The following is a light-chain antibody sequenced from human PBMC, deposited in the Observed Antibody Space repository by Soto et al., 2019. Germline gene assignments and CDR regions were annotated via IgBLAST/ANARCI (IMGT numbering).Light chain of an antibody. Sequence: SSELTQPPSVSVAPGKTARITCGGNNIGSKSVHWYQQKPGQAPVLVIYYDSDRPSGIPERFSGSNSGNTATLTISRVEAGDEADYYCQVWDSSSDRGVVFGGGTKVTVL. J-gene: IGLJ2*01. CDR3: QVWDSSSDRGVV. CDR2: YDS. CDR1: NIGSKS. V-gene: IGLV3-21*04.